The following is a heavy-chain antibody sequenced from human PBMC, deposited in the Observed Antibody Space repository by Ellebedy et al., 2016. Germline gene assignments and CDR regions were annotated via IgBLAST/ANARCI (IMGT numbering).Heavy chain of an antibody. J-gene: IGHJ5*02. Sequence: SETLSLTCTVSGGSISSSSYYWGWIRQPPGKGLEWIGSIYYSGSTYYNPSLKSRVTISVDTSKNQFSLKLSFVTAADTAVYYCATTRTLRVGATGGFDPWGQGTLVTVSS. D-gene: IGHD1-26*01. CDR2: IYYSGST. V-gene: IGHV4-39*07. CDR1: GGSISSSSYY. CDR3: ATTRTLRVGATGGFDP.